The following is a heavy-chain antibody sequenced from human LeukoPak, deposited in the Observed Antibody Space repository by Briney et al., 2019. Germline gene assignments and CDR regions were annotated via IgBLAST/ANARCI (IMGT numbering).Heavy chain of an antibody. CDR3: ARGDYRGYSYHFDY. CDR2: MNQDGSEK. J-gene: IGHJ4*02. CDR1: GFTFSSYW. V-gene: IGHV3-7*01. Sequence: GGSLRLSCAASGFTFSSYWMSWVRQAPGKGLEWVANMNQDGSEKYYVDSVKGRFTISRDNAKNSLYLHMNNLRAEDTAVYYCARGDYRGYSYHFDYWGQGTLVTVSS. D-gene: IGHD5-18*01.